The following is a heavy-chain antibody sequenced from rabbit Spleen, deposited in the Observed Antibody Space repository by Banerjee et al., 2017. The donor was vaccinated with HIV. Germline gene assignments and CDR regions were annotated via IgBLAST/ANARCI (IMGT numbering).Heavy chain of an antibody. CDR1: GFSFSSSYW. V-gene: IGHV1S45*01. J-gene: IGHJ4*01. CDR3: ARDAAGREGFNW. D-gene: IGHD4-2*01. Sequence: QEQLEESGGGLVQPEGSLTLTCTASGFSFSSSYWICWVRQAPGKGLEWIACIAGSSSGFTYSATWAKGRFTCSKTSSTKVTLQMTSLTVADTATYFCARDAAGREGFNWWGPGPLVTV. CDR2: IAGSSSGFT.